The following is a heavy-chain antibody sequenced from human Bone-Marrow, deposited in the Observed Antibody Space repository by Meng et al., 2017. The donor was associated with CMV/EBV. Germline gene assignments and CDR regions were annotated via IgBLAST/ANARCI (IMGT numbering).Heavy chain of an antibody. J-gene: IGHJ5*02. CDR2: ISAYNGNT. CDR1: GYTFTSYG. CDR3: ARGRNWFAP. Sequence: ASVKVSCKASGYTFTSYGISWVRQAPGQGLEWMGWISAYNGNTNYAQKLQGRVTMTRNTSISTAYMELSSLRSEDTAVYYCARGRNWFAPWGPGTLVTFAS. V-gene: IGHV1-18*01.